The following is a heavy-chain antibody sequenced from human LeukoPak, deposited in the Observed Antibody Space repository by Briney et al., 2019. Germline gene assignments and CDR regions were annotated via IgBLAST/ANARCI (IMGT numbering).Heavy chain of an antibody. J-gene: IGHJ3*02. CDR3: ARTSDTPMGDRWEDIADAFDI. CDR1: GFTFSSYS. D-gene: IGHD5-18*01. V-gene: IGHV3-21*01. Sequence: PGGSLRLSCAASGFTFSSYSMNWVRQAPGKGLEWVSSISSSSSYIYYADSVKGRFTISRDNAKNSLYLQMNSLRAEDTAVYYCARTSDTPMGDRWEDIADAFDIWGQGTMVTVSS. CDR2: ISSSSSYI.